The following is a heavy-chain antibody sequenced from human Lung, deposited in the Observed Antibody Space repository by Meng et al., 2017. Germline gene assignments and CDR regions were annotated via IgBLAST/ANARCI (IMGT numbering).Heavy chain of an antibody. Sequence: EVQLVESGGGLVTPGGSLRLSCAASGFTFSNYSMNWVRQAPGKGLEWVSSISSDSRYIFYADSVKGRFTISRDNAKNSLYLQMHSLSPEDTAVFYCARFETVGVATGDFWGQGTLVTVSS. CDR2: ISSDSRYI. D-gene: IGHD2-15*01. J-gene: IGHJ4*02. CDR3: ARFETVGVATGDF. CDR1: GFTFSNYS. V-gene: IGHV3-21*01.